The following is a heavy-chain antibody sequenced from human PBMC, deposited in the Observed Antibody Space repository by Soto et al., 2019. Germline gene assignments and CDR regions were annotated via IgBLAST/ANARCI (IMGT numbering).Heavy chain of an antibody. D-gene: IGHD5-12*01. CDR3: ALTRYGADFDY. CDR1: GGSISSYY. J-gene: IGHJ4*02. V-gene: IGHV4-59*01. CDR2: IYYSGST. Sequence: PSETLSLTCTVSGGSISSYYWSWIRQPPGKGLEWIGYIYYSGSTNYNPSLKSRVTISVDTSKNQFSLKLSSVTAADTAVYYCALTRYGADFDYWGQGTLVTVS.